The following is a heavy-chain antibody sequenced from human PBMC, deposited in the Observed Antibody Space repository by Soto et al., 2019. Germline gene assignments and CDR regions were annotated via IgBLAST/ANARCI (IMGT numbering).Heavy chain of an antibody. CDR3: ARTYYSSRWFDP. Sequence: SETLSLTCTVSGGSTSSYYWSWIRQPPGKGLEWIGYIYYSGSTNYNPSLKSRVTISVDTSKNQFSLKLSSVTAADTAVYYCARTYYSSRWFDPWGQGTLVTVSS. CDR2: IYYSGST. D-gene: IGHD2-21*01. J-gene: IGHJ5*02. CDR1: GGSTSSYY. V-gene: IGHV4-59*01.